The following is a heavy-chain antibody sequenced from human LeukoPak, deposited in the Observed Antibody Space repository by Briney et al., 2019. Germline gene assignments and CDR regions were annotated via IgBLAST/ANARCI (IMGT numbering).Heavy chain of an antibody. CDR3: AREHTQDIVVVPAAGY. CDR2: INPNSGGT. D-gene: IGHD2-2*01. V-gene: IGHV1-2*02. J-gene: IGHJ4*02. Sequence: DSVKVSCKASGYTFTGYYMHWVRPAPGQGLEWMGWINPNSGGTNYAQKFQGRVTMTRDTSISTAYMELSRLRSDDTAVYYCAREHTQDIVVVPAAGYWGQGTLVTVSS. CDR1: GYTFTGYY.